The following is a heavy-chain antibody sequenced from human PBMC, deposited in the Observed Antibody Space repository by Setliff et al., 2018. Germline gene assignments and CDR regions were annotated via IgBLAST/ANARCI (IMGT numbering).Heavy chain of an antibody. CDR1: GDSILSPTHT. Sequence: PSETLSLTCTVSGDSILSPTHTWTWIRQLPGKGLEWFGTVYYTGRTYYNPSLKSRVTIAVDAPDNHFSLKLNSVTAADTAVYYCARDHAPVPTATQVYYSLGVWGKGTTVTVS. CDR3: ARDHAPVPTATQVYYSLGV. CDR2: VYYTGRT. J-gene: IGHJ6*03. V-gene: IGHV4-39*02. D-gene: IGHD2-2*01.